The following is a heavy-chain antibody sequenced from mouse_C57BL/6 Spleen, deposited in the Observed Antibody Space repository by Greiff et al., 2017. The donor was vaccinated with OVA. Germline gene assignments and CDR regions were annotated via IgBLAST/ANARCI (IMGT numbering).Heavy chain of an antibody. J-gene: IGHJ3*01. Sequence: EVKLVESGEGLVKPGGSLKLSCAASGFTFSSYAMSWVRQTPEKRLEWVAYISSGGDYIYSADTVKGRFTISRANARTTLYLQMSSLNSEDTAIDYCTRAHDGYYQNWGQGTLVTVSA. CDR1: GFTFSSYA. CDR2: ISSGGDYI. D-gene: IGHD2-3*01. V-gene: IGHV5-9-1*02. CDR3: TRAHDGYYQN.